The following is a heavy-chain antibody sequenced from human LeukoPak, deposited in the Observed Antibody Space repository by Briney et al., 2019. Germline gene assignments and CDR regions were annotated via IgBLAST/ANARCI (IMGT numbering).Heavy chain of an antibody. CDR1: GGSITHSY. D-gene: IGHD3-22*01. Sequence: SETLSLICTVSGGSITHSYWSWIRHSAGTGMEWIGRIRATGTTNYNPSFKSRVSMSLDMPTSQFSLTLSAVTVADTATYYCARIFDRDVWGQGALVTVSP. J-gene: IGHJ3*01. V-gene: IGHV4-4*07. CDR3: ARIFDRDV. CDR2: IRATGTT.